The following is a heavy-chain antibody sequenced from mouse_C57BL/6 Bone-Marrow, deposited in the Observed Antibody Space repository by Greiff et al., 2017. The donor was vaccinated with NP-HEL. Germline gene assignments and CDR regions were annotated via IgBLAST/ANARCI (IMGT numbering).Heavy chain of an antibody. CDR2: INYDGSST. D-gene: IGHD2-4*01. Sequence: EVHLVESEGGLVQPGSSMKLSCTASGFTFSDYYMAWVRQVPEKGLEWVANINYDGSSTYYMDSLKSRFIISRDTAKNILYLQMRSLTSEDTATYYCAREGGLRRRTYAMDYWGQGTSVTVSS. CDR3: AREGGLRRRTYAMDY. J-gene: IGHJ4*01. CDR1: GFTFSDYY. V-gene: IGHV5-16*01.